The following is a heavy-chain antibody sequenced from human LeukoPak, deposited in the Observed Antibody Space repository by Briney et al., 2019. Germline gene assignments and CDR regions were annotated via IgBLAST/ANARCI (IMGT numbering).Heavy chain of an antibody. CDR3: ARDVGTSGWHTFDY. CDR2: TYYRSKWYT. J-gene: IGHJ4*02. V-gene: IGHV6-1*01. D-gene: IGHD6-19*01. Sequence: SQTLSLTCDISGESVSSKNGAWNWIRQSPSRGLEWLGRTYYRSKWYTDYAVSMNGRITISPDTSKNQFSLQLNSVTPDDTAVYYCARDVGTSGWHTFDYWGQGTLVTASS. CDR1: GESVSSKNGA.